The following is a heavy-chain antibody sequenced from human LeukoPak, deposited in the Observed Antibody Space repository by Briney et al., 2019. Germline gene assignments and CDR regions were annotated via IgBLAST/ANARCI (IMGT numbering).Heavy chain of an antibody. D-gene: IGHD2-15*01. CDR2: IYYSGST. Sequence: SETLSLTCTVSGGSISSYYWSWIRQPPGKGLEWIGYIYYSGSTNYNPSLKSRVTISVDTSKNQFSLKLSSVTAADTAVYYCARDLIYCSGGSCYAPRYFVSWAREPWSPSPQ. CDR1: GGSISSYY. CDR3: ARDLIYCSGGSCYAPRYFVS. J-gene: IGHJ4*02. V-gene: IGHV4-59*12.